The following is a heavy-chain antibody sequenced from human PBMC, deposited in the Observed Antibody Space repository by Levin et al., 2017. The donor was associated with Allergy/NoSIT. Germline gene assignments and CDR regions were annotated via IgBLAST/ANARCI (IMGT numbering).Heavy chain of an antibody. V-gene: IGHV1-46*01. CDR1: GYTFTSYY. D-gene: IGHD3-10*01. J-gene: IGHJ4*02. CDR3: ARGEGGNYYGSGSNPDY. Sequence: ASVKVSCKASGYTFTSYYMHWVRQAPGQGLEWMGIINPSGGSTSYAQKFQGRVTMTRDTSTSTVYMELSSLRSEDTAVYYCARGEGGNYYGSGSNPDYWGQGTLVTVSS. CDR2: INPSGGST.